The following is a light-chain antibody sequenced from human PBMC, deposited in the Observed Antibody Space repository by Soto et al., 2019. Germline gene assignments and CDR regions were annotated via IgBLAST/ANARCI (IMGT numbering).Light chain of an antibody. J-gene: IGKJ2*01. Sequence: DIEMTQSPSTLSASVGDRVTITCRATQSLNIWLAWYQQKPGKAPKLLISKASSLESGVPSRFSGSGSGTECRLTNSSLQHDDFATSYFQQYKAYPYTCGQRPNLE. CDR2: KAS. CDR3: QQYKAYPYT. V-gene: IGKV1-5*03. CDR1: QSLNIW.